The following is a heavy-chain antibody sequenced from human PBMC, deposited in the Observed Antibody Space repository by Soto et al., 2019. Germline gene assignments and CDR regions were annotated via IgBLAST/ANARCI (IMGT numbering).Heavy chain of an antibody. D-gene: IGHD6-13*01. CDR3: ARGSYGSGWCCFDP. V-gene: IGHV4-34*01. Sequence: SETLSLTCAVYGGSFSGYYWSWIRQPPGKGLEWIGYIYHGGSAYYNPSLKSRVSMSVDGSRNQFSLELNSVTAADTAVYYCARGSYGSGWCCFDPGGQGALATVSS. CDR2: IYHGGSA. CDR1: GGSFSGYY. J-gene: IGHJ5*02.